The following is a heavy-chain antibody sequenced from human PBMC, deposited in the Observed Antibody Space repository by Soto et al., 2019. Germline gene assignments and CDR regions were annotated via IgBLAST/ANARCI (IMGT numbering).Heavy chain of an antibody. V-gene: IGHV4-4*02. Sequence: QVQLQQSGPGLVKPSETLSLTCAVSGGSISNNNWWSWVRQPPGKGLEWIGEIYHSGRTNYNPSLKSRVSISADKSTNHFSLNLNSVTAADTAIYYCARDPEKDEAIDYWGQGTLVIVSS. CDR1: GGSISNNNW. CDR2: IYHSGRT. CDR3: ARDPEKDEAIDY. J-gene: IGHJ4*02.